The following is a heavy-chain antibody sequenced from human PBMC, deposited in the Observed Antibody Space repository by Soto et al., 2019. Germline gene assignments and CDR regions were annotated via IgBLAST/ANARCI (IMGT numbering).Heavy chain of an antibody. D-gene: IGHD3-3*01. CDR1: GYTFTGYY. CDR2: INPNSGGT. J-gene: IGHJ6*02. V-gene: IGHV1-2*02. CDR3: ARGGIDYDFWSGYYMEANPTHYYYYGMDV. Sequence: QVQLVQSGAEVKKPGASVKVSCKASGYTFTGYYMHWVRQAPGQGLEWMGWINPNSGGTNYAQKFQGRVTMTRDTSISTAYMELSRLRSDDTAVYYCARGGIDYDFWSGYYMEANPTHYYYYGMDVWGQGTTVTVSS.